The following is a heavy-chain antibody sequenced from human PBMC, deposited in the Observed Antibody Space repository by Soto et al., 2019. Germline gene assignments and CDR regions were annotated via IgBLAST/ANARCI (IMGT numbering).Heavy chain of an antibody. CDR2: ISAYTGNT. J-gene: IGHJ4*02. Sequence: QVQLVQSGAEVKKPGASVKVSCKTSGYTFTNFGLSWVRQAPGQGLEWMGWISAYTGNTHYAQNFQGRVTMTTDTSTSTAYMELSSLRSDDTAVYYCARGGPPVDYWGQGTLVTASP. D-gene: IGHD3-16*01. CDR3: ARGGPPVDY. CDR1: GYTFTNFG. V-gene: IGHV1-18*01.